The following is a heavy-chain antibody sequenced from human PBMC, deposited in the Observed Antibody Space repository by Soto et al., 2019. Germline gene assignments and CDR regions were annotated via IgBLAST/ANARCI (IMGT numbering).Heavy chain of an antibody. Sequence: SVQVSCKASGYSFTDYHIHWVRQAPGQGLEWLGRINPKRGGTSTAQKFQGWVTMTTETSISTASMELTRLTSDDKAIYYWARGDSTDCSHGCSSLSYNTDMDVWG. CDR1: GYSFTDYH. V-gene: IGHV1-2*04. D-gene: IGHD1-1*01. J-gene: IGHJ6*02. CDR2: INPKRGGT. CDR3: ARGDSTDCSHGCSSLSYNTDMDV.